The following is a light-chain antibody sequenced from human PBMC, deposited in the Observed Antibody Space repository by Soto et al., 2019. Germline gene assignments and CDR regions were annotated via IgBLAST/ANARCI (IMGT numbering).Light chain of an antibody. J-gene: IGKJ5*01. CDR2: AAS. CDR1: QGISSY. Sequence: IQLTQSPSFLSASVGDRVTITCRASQGISSYLAWYQQKPGKAPKLLIYAASTLQSGVPSRFSGSGSGTEFTLTISSLQPEDFATYYCQQLNSYPSITFGQGTRLEI. CDR3: QQLNSYPSIT. V-gene: IGKV1-9*01.